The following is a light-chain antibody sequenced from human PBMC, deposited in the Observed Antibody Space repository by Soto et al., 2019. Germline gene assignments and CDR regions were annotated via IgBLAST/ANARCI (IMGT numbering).Light chain of an antibody. CDR2: GAS. CDR3: QQYGSSGT. J-gene: IGKJ1*01. V-gene: IGKV3-20*01. Sequence: EIVLTQSPGTLSLSPGERATLFCRASQSVSSSYLAWYQQKPGQAPRLLIYGASSRATGIPDRFSGSGSGTDFTLTISRMAPEDFAVYYCQQYGSSGTFGQGTKVDIK. CDR1: QSVSSSY.